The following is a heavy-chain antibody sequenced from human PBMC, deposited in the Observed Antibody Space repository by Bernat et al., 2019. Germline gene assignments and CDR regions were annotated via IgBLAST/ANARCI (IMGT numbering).Heavy chain of an antibody. J-gene: IGHJ4*02. CDR1: GGSFSGYY. CDR2: INHSGST. Sequence: QVQLQQWGAGLLKPSETLSLTCAVYGGSFSGYYWSWIRQPPGKGPEWMGEINHSGSTNYNPSLKSRVTISVDTSKNQFSLKLSSVAAADTAVDYCAGVVVVAATALYYFDYWGQGTLVTVSS. D-gene: IGHD2-15*01. V-gene: IGHV4-34*01. CDR3: AGVVVVAATALYYFDY.